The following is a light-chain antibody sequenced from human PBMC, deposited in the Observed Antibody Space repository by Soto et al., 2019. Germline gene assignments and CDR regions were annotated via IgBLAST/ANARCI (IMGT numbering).Light chain of an antibody. V-gene: IGKV1-8*01. Sequence: AIRMTQSPSSFSASTGDRVTITCRASQGISSYLAWYQQKPGKAPKLLIYAASILQSGVPSRFSCSGSVTDFTLTISCLQSEDFATYYCQQYYSYPWTFGQGTKVEIK. CDR1: QGISSY. CDR2: AAS. J-gene: IGKJ1*01. CDR3: QQYYSYPWT.